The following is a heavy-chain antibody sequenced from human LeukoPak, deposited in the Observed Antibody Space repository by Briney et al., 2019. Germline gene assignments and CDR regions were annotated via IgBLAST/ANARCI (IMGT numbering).Heavy chain of an antibody. D-gene: IGHD5-18*01. J-gene: IGHJ6*02. V-gene: IGHV5-51*01. CDR3: ARTPRRGYSSYYYYGMDV. Sequence: LGESLKISCKGSGYSFTSYWIGWVRQMPGKGLEWMGIIHPGDSDTRYSPSFQGQVTISADKSISTAYLQWSSLKASDTAMYYCARTPRRGYSSYYYYGMDVWGQGTTVTVSS. CDR1: GYSFTSYW. CDR2: IHPGDSDT.